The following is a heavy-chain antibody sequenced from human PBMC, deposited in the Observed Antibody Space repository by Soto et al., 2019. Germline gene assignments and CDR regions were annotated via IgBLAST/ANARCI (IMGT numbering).Heavy chain of an antibody. CDR3: ARLDRRYYYDSSGRNHFDY. D-gene: IGHD3-22*01. Sequence: GASVKVSCKASGYTFTSYGISWVRQAPGQGLEWMGWISAYNGNTNYAQKLQGRVTMTTDTSTSTAYMELRSLRSDDTAVYYCARLDRRYYYDSSGRNHFDYWGQGTLVTVSS. V-gene: IGHV1-18*04. CDR1: GYTFTSYG. J-gene: IGHJ4*02. CDR2: ISAYNGNT.